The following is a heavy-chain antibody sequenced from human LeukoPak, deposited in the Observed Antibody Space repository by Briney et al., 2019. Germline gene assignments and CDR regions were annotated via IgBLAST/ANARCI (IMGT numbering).Heavy chain of an antibody. V-gene: IGHV3-49*04. Sequence: GGSLRLSCTTSGFTFSDYAMSWVRQTPGKGLEWVGFIRSKAYGGTTEYAASVKGRFTISRDDSKSIAYLQMNSLKTEDTAFHYCTNGLTMNPFDYWGQGTLVTVSS. CDR3: TNGLTMNPFDY. CDR1: GFTFSDYA. D-gene: IGHD1-14*01. CDR2: IRSKAYGGTT. J-gene: IGHJ4*02.